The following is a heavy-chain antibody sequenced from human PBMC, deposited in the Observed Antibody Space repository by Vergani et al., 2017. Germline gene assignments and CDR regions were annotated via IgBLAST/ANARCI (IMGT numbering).Heavy chain of an antibody. J-gene: IGHJ1*01. CDR2: VTGSGDTT. V-gene: IGHV3-23*04. Sequence: EVQLVESGGRLVQPGGSLRLSCAASGFTFSTYGMTWVRQAPGKGLEWVSAVTGSGDTTYYADSVKGRFTISRDNSKNTLFLQMSSLRAEDTATYYCGKQRIAAGGALFQFWGQGTPVTVSS. CDR1: GFTFSTYG. D-gene: IGHD6-13*01. CDR3: GKQRIAAGGALFQF.